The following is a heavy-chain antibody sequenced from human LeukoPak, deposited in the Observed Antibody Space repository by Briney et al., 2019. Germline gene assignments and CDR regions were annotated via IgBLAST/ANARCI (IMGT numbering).Heavy chain of an antibody. V-gene: IGHV4-59*08. CDR3: SY. CDR2: IYYSGST. J-gene: IGHJ4*02. CDR1: GGSINDYY. Sequence: SETQSLTCTVSGGSINDYYWTWIRQPPGKGLEWIGHIYYSGSTNYNPSLKSRVTISVDTSKNQFSLKLSSVTAADTILSSWSYWGQGTLVTVSS. D-gene: IGHD6-13*01.